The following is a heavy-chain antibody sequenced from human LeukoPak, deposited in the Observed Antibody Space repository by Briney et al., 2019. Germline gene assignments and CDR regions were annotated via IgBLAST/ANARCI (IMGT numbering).Heavy chain of an antibody. CDR2: INHSGST. V-gene: IGHV4-34*01. D-gene: IGHD3-22*01. CDR3: ARGTHPYYYDSSGYYYGY. J-gene: IGHJ4*02. Sequence: SETLSLTCAVYGGSFSVYYWSWIRQPPGKGLEWIGEINHSGSTNYNPSLKSRVTISVDTSKNQFSLKLSSVTAADTAVYYCARGTHPYYYDSSGYYYGYWGQGTLVTVSS. CDR1: GGSFSVYY.